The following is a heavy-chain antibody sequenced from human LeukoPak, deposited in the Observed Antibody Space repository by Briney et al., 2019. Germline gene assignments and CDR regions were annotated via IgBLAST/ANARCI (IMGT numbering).Heavy chain of an antibody. CDR1: GGTFSSYA. Sequence: ASVKVSSKASGGTFSSYAISWVRQAPGQGLEWMGGIIPIFGTANYAQKFQGRVTITADESTSTAYMGLSSLRSEDTAVYYCARRESYSSGWLDYWGQGTLVTVSS. D-gene: IGHD6-19*01. CDR2: IIPIFGTA. CDR3: ARRESYSSGWLDY. J-gene: IGHJ4*02. V-gene: IGHV1-69*13.